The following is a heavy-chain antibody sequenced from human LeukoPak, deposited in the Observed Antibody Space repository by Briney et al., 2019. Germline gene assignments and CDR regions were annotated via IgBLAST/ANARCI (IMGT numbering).Heavy chain of an antibody. CDR1: GGSISSGGYS. CDR3: ATSFGVDYFDY. D-gene: IGHD3-3*01. Sequence: SQTLSLTCAVSGGSISSGGYSWSWIRQPPGTGLEWIGYIYYSGSTYYNPSLKSRVTISVDTSKNQFSLRLSSVTAADTAVYYCATSFGVDYFDYWGQGTLVTVSS. J-gene: IGHJ4*02. CDR2: IYYSGST. V-gene: IGHV4-30-4*07.